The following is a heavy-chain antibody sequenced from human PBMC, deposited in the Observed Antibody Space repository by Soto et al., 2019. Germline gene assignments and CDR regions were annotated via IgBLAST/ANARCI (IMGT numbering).Heavy chain of an antibody. CDR1: GFTFNTFE. J-gene: IGHJ5*01. V-gene: IGHV3-23*01. CDR3: VKGGWLDF. D-gene: IGHD3-16*01. Sequence: EVQLLESEGGLVQPGGSLRLSCAASGFTFNTFEMSWVRQAPGRGLEWVSFISDDSSRTYYADAVKGRFTISRDNSKYTLYLQMNSLTAEDTAVYACVKGGWLDFWGQGTLVTVSS. CDR2: ISDDSSRT.